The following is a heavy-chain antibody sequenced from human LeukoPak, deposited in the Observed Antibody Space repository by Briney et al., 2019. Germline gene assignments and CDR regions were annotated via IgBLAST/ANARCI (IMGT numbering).Heavy chain of an antibody. CDR2: FSRRGTT. V-gene: IGHV3-23*01. D-gene: IGHD6-13*01. Sequence: GGSLRLSCAASGFTFSPYAMDWVRQAPGKGLQWVSAFSRRGTTHYADSVKGRFTISRDNSKNEVYLQMNSLRVDDTGIYYCAREQAGTSGWYTLDYWGQGIVVTVSS. CDR1: GFTFSPYA. CDR3: AREQAGTSGWYTLDY. J-gene: IGHJ4*02.